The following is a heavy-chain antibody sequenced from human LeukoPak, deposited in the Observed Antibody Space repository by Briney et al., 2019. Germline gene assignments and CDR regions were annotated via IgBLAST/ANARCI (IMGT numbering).Heavy chain of an antibody. CDR1: GFTFSSYW. CDR3: ARSYGDYATDYFDY. Sequence: GGSLRLSCAASGFTFSSYWRSWVRQAPGKGLEWVANIKQDGSEKYYVDSVKGRFTISRDNAKNSLYLQMNSLRAEDTAVYYCARSYGDYATDYFDYWGQGTLVIVSS. J-gene: IGHJ4*02. CDR2: IKQDGSEK. V-gene: IGHV3-7*01. D-gene: IGHD4-17*01.